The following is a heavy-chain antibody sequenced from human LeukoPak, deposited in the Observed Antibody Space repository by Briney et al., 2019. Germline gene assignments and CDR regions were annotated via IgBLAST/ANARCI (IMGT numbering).Heavy chain of an antibody. J-gene: IGHJ3*02. CDR3: AKTVFLWPWGLYAFDI. V-gene: IGHV3-30*18. Sequence: GGSLRLSCAASGFTFSSYGMHWVRQAPGKGLEWVAVISYDGSNKYYADSVKGRFTISRDNSKNTLYLQMNSLRAEDTAVYYCAKTVFLWPWGLYAFDIWGQGTMVTVSS. D-gene: IGHD7-27*01. CDR2: ISYDGSNK. CDR1: GFTFSSYG.